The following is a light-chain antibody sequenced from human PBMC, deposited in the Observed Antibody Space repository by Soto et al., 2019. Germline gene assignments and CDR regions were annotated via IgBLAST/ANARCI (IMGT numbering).Light chain of an antibody. J-gene: IGKJ5*01. CDR3: QQRSNWGII. V-gene: IGKV3-11*01. Sequence: GKTEDLKTPELRPVGRESISWRARQSVSSYLAWYQQKPGQAPRLLIYDASNRATGIPARFSGSGSGTDFTVTRCRLYPEDFAVYYCQQRSNWGIIFGEGTRLDIK. CDR1: QSVSSY. CDR2: DAS.